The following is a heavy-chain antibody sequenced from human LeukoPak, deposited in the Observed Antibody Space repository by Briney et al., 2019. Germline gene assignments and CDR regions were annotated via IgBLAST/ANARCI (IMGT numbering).Heavy chain of an antibody. CDR1: GFTFSSYS. V-gene: IGHV3-7*01. CDR3: AKDAYYYDSSGYYNY. D-gene: IGHD3-22*01. J-gene: IGHJ4*02. Sequence: GGSLRLSCAASGFTFSSYSMNWVRQAPGKGLEWVANMKQDGSEKYYVDSVKGRFTISRDNSKNTLYLQMNSLRAEDTAVYYCAKDAYYYDSSGYYNYWGQGTLVTVSS. CDR2: MKQDGSEK.